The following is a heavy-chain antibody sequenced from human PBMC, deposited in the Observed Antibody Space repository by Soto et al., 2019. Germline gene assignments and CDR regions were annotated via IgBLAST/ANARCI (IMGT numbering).Heavy chain of an antibody. V-gene: IGHV1-3*01. CDR2: INAGNGNT. Sequence: QVQLVQSGAEVKKPGASVKVSCKASGYTFTSYAMHWVRQAPGQRLEWMGWINAGNGNTKYSQKFQGRVTITRDTSASPAYMELSSLRSEDTAVYYCARCGYDFWSGYPTEYYYYMDVWGKGTTVTVSS. J-gene: IGHJ6*03. CDR1: GYTFTSYA. CDR3: ARCGYDFWSGYPTEYYYYMDV. D-gene: IGHD3-3*01.